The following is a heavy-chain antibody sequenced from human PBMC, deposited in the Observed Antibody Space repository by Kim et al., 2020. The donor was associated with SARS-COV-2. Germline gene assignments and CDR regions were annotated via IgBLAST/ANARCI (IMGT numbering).Heavy chain of an antibody. CDR3: AGGRELELRTRCDY. CDR2: ISSSSSYI. D-gene: IGHD1-7*01. Sequence: GGSLRLSCAASGFTFSSYSMNWVRQAPGKGLEWVSSISSSSSYIYYADSVKGRFTISRDNAKNSLYLQMNSLRAEDTAVYYCAGGRELELRTRCDYWGQGTLVTVSS. J-gene: IGHJ4*02. CDR1: GFTFSSYS. V-gene: IGHV3-21*01.